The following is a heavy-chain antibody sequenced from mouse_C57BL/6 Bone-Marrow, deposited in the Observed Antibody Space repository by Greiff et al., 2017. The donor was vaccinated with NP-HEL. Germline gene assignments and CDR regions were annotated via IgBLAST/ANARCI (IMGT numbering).Heavy chain of an antibody. CDR1: GYAFTNYL. Sequence: QVQLQQSGAELVRPGTSVKVSCKASGYAFTNYLIEWVKQRPGQGLEWIGVINPGSGGTNYNEKFKGKATLTADKSSSTAYMQLSSLTSEDSAVYFCARFGATVVSSYWYFDVWGTGTTVTVSS. V-gene: IGHV1-54*01. CDR2: INPGSGGT. CDR3: ARFGATVVSSYWYFDV. D-gene: IGHD1-1*01. J-gene: IGHJ1*03.